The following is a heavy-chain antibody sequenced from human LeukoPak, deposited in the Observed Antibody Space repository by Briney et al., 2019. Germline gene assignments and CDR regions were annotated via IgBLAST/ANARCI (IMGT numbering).Heavy chain of an antibody. D-gene: IGHD3-16*01. CDR1: GYTFTSYY. Sequence: AASVKVSCKASGYTFTSYYMHWVRQARGEGLERMGIINPSGGSASYAQKFQGRVTMTRDTSTSTVYMELSSLRSEDTAVYYCASGGSYEDNWFDPWGQGTLVTVSS. J-gene: IGHJ5*02. CDR2: INPSGGSA. V-gene: IGHV1-46*01. CDR3: ASGGSYEDNWFDP.